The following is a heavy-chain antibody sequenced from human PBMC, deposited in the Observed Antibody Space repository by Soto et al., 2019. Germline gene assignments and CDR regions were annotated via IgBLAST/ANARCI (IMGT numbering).Heavy chain of an antibody. V-gene: IGHV5-10-1*01. CDR1: GYSFTSYW. CDR3: ARSLRRKYNWFDP. J-gene: IGHJ5*02. Sequence: GESLKISCKGSGYSFTSYWISWVRQMPGKGLEWMGRIDPSDSYTNYSPSFQGHVTISADRSISTAYLQWSSLKASDTAMYYCARSLRRKYNWFDPWGQGTLVTVSS. CDR2: IDPSDSYT.